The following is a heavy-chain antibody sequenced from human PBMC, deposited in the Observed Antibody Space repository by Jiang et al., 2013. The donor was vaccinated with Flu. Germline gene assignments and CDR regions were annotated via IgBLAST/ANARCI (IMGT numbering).Heavy chain of an antibody. CDR1: GGSISSYY. V-gene: IGHV4-59*01. J-gene: IGHJ5*02. D-gene: IGHD2-2*01. CDR2: IYYSGST. Sequence: SLTCTVSGGSISSYYWSWIRQPPGKGLEWIGYIYYSGSTNYNPSLKSRVTISVDTSKNQFSLKLSSVTAADTAVYYCARGAVVVPAASNWFDPWGQGTLVTVSS. CDR3: ARGAVVVPAASNWFDP.